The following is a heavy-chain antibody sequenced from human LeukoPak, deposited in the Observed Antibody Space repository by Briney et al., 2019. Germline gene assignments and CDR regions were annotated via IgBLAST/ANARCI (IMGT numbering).Heavy chain of an antibody. CDR2: VTSNLVTI. V-gene: IGHV3-48*01. CDR3: ARSTDWYADY. CDR1: GFNFNVYS. J-gene: IGHJ4*02. Sequence: GGALRLSCAASGFNFNVYSMNWVRQAPGKGRGWISYVTSNLVTIHYADSVRGRFTISRDNAQNSLYLHMNSLRVEDTAVYFCARSTDWYADYWGQGTRVTVSS. D-gene: IGHD3-9*01.